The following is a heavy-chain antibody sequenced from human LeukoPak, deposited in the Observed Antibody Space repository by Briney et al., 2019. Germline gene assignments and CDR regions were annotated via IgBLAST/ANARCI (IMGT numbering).Heavy chain of an antibody. CDR1: GGSISSGGYY. J-gene: IGHJ4*02. V-gene: IGHV4-31*03. CDR3: ARGGNYYDSTLPIGY. D-gene: IGHD3-22*01. CDR2: IYYSGST. Sequence: KPSETLSLTCTVSGGSISSGGYYWSWIRQHPGKGLEWIGYIYYSGSTYYNPSLKSRVTISVDTSKNQFSLKLSSVTAADTAVYYCARGGNYYDSTLPIGYWGQGTLVTVSS.